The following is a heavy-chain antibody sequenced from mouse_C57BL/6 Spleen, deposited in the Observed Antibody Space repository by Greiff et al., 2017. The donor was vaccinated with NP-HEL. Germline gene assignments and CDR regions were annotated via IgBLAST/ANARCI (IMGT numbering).Heavy chain of an antibody. CDR2: IYPGDGDT. CDR3: ARREGDEDYGRDFDY. Sequence: QVQLKESGPELVKPGASVKISCKASGYAFSSSWMNWVKQRPGKGLEWIGRIYPGDGDTNYNGKFKGKATLTADKSSSTAYMQLSSLTSEDSAVYFCARREGDEDYGRDFDYWGQGTTLTVSS. CDR1: GYAFSSSW. D-gene: IGHD1-1*01. J-gene: IGHJ2*01. V-gene: IGHV1-82*01.